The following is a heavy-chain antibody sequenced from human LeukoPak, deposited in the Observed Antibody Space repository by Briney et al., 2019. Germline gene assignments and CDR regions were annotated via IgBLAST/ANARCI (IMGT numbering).Heavy chain of an antibody. CDR2: IKSKTDGGTT. CDR1: GFTFSSYS. D-gene: IGHD3-22*01. V-gene: IGHV3-15*01. J-gene: IGHJ4*02. Sequence: PGGSLRLSCAASGFTFSSYSMNWVRQAPGKGLEWVGRIKSKTDGGTTDYAAPVKGRFTISRDDSKNTLYLQMNSLKTEDAAVYYCTTDRYYDSSGYYFDYWGQGTLVTVSS. CDR3: TTDRYYDSSGYYFDY.